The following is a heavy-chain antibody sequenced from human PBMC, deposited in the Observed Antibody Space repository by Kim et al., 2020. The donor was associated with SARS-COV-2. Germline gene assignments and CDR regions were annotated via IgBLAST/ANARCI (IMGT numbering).Heavy chain of an antibody. CDR3: ARERVYYYGSGSYAAADAFDI. J-gene: IGHJ3*02. Sequence: ASVKVSCKASGYTFTSYAMNWVRQAPGQGLEWMGWINTNTGNPTYAQGFTGRFVFSLDTSVSTAYLQISSLKAEDTAVYYCARERVYYYGSGSYAAADAFDIWGQGTMVTVSS. D-gene: IGHD3-10*01. CDR1: GYTFTSYA. V-gene: IGHV7-4-1*02. CDR2: INTNTGNP.